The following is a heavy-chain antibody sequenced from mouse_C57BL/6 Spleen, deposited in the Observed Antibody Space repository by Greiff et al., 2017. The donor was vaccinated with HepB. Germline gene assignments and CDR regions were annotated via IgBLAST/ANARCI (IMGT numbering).Heavy chain of an antibody. CDR3: RISTINA. Sequence: EVQLQQSGAELVKPAASLKLSCTASGYNIKDIYIHWVKQRPEKGLERIRRTDPANGNTKYDPKFQGKATITAETSSNTAYLQLSSLTSADTAVYYCRISTINAWGQGTTLTVSS. D-gene: IGHD5-2*01. J-gene: IGHJ2*01. V-gene: IGHV14-3*02. CDR2: TDPANGNT. CDR1: GYNIKDIY.